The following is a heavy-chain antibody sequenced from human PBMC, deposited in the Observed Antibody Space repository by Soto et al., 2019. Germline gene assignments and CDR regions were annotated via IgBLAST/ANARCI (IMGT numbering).Heavy chain of an antibody. J-gene: IGHJ4*02. CDR1: GYTFTSYG. CDR2: ISAYNGNT. V-gene: IGHV1-18*01. CDR3: ARDTDRKGELHQVGGGDS. Sequence: QVQLLQSGAEVKKPGASVKVSCKASGYTFTSYGISWVRQAPGQGLEWMGWISAYNGNTNYAQKLQGRVTMTTDTPTSTAYMELRSLRSDDTAVYYCARDTDRKGELHQVGGGDSWGQGTLVTVSS. D-gene: IGHD1-26*01.